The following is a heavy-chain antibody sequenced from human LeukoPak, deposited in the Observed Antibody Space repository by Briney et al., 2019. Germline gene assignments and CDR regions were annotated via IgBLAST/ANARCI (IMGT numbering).Heavy chain of an antibody. Sequence: GESLRLSCAASGFSFSGYAMHWVRQAPGKGLEWVAVISYGGSNRYYADSVKGRFTISRDNSKSTLYLQMNSLRAEDTAVYYCARVAGITIVRGVIPHDGLDIWGQGTMVTVSS. CDR1: GFSFSGYA. CDR3: ARVAGITIVRGVIPHDGLDI. CDR2: ISYGGSNR. V-gene: IGHV3-30-3*01. J-gene: IGHJ3*02. D-gene: IGHD3-10*01.